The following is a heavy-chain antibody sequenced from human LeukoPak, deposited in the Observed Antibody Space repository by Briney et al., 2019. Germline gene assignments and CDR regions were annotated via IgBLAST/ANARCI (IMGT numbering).Heavy chain of an antibody. V-gene: IGHV4-38-2*01. CDR1: GYSISSGYY. Sequence: SETLSLTCAVSGYSISSGYYWGWIRQPPGKGLEWIGSIYHSGSTYYNPSLKSRATISVDTSKNQFSLKLSSVTAADTAVYYCARGGLQPTVWGQGTLVTVSS. CDR3: ARGGLQPTV. D-gene: IGHD5-24*01. J-gene: IGHJ4*02. CDR2: IYHSGST.